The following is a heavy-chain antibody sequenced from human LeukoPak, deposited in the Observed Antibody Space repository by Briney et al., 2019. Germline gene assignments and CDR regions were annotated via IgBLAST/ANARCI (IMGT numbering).Heavy chain of an antibody. Sequence: PSQTLSLTCTVSGGSVSSGDYYWSWIRQPPGKGLEWIGYISYSGSTYYNPSLKSRVAISADTSKNQFSLKLSSVTAADTAVYYCARGGVDITIFGVVKNWFDPWGQGTLVTVSS. CDR3: ARGGVDITIFGVVKNWFDP. V-gene: IGHV4-30-4*01. CDR2: ISYSGST. D-gene: IGHD3-3*01. CDR1: GGSVSSGDYY. J-gene: IGHJ5*02.